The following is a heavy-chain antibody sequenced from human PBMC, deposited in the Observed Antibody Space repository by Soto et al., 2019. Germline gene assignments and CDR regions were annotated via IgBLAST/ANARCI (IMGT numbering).Heavy chain of an antibody. CDR2: IIPIFGTA. CDR1: GGTFSSYA. V-gene: IGHV1-69*13. CDR3: ARDGIVVVPAAVYYYNGMDV. J-gene: IGHJ6*02. D-gene: IGHD2-2*01. Sequence: SVKVSCKASGGTFSSYAISWVRQAPGQGLEWMGGIIPIFGTANYAQKFQGRVTITADESTSTAYMELSSLRSEDTAVYYCARDGIVVVPAAVYYYNGMDVWGQGTTVTVSS.